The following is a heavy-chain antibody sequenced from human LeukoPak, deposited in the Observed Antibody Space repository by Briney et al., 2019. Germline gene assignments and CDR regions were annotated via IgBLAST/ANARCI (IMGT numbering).Heavy chain of an antibody. Sequence: ASVKVSCKASGGTFSSYAISWVRQAPGQGLEWMGRIIPILGIANYAQKFQGRVTITADKSTSTAYMELSSLRSEDTAVYYCARDQIYYGSGSYYPPFDYWGQGTLVTVSS. J-gene: IGHJ4*02. CDR3: ARDQIYYGSGSYYPPFDY. CDR2: IIPILGIA. CDR1: GGTFSSYA. V-gene: IGHV1-69*04. D-gene: IGHD3-10*01.